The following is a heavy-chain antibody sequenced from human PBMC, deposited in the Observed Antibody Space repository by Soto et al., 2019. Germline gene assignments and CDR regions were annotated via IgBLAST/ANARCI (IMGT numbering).Heavy chain of an antibody. Sequence: EVQLLESGGGLVQPGGSLRLSCAATGFIFSNHDMGWVRQAPGKGLEWVSVISMSGANPYYADSVKGRFTTSRDNSRNTMDLQMSSLRAEDTATYYCVKCGSVCRPGPDFWGQGTLVTVSS. D-gene: IGHD3-10*01. CDR3: VKCGSVCRPGPDF. CDR1: GFIFSNHD. CDR2: ISMSGANP. J-gene: IGHJ4*02. V-gene: IGHV3-23*01.